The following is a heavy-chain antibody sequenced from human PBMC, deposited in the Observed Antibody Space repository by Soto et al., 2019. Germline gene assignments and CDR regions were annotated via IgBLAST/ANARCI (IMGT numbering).Heavy chain of an antibody. J-gene: IGHJ5*02. Sequence: SETLSLTCLVSGDSISSFSDYWAWIRQPPGKGLEWIGYISPSGSTYYNPSLQSRVTMSVETSKNQFSLRLSSVTAMDTAVYYCAKIVGTGRGPWFYPWGQGTLVTVSS. CDR2: ISPSGST. CDR1: GDSISSFSDY. D-gene: IGHD6-13*01. CDR3: AKIVGTGRGPWFYP. V-gene: IGHV4-39*07.